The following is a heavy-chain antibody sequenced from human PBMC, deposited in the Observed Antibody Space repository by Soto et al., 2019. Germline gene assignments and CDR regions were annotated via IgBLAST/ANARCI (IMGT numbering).Heavy chain of an antibody. CDR3: TTAAAPSY. D-gene: IGHD6-13*01. V-gene: IGHV3-73*01. J-gene: IGHJ4*02. CDR2: IRSKANSYAT. CDR1: GFTFSGSA. Sequence: EVQLVESGGGLVQPGGSLKLSCAASGFTFSGSAMHWVRQASGKGLEWVGRIRSKANSYATAYAASVKGRFTISRDDSKNTAYLQMNSLKTEDTPVYYCTTAAAPSYWGQGTLVTVSS.